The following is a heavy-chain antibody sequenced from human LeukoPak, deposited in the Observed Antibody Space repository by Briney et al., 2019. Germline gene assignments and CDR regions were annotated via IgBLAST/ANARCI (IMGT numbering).Heavy chain of an antibody. CDR3: ARRLRIDAFDI. CDR2: ISSSSYI. CDR1: GFTFSSYS. D-gene: IGHD4-17*01. J-gene: IGHJ3*02. V-gene: IGHV3-21*01. Sequence: GGSLRLSCAASGFTFSSYSMNWVRQAPGKGLEWVSSISSSSYIYYADSVKGRFTISRDNAKNSLYLQMNSLRAEDTAVHYCARRLRIDAFDIWGQGTMVTVSS.